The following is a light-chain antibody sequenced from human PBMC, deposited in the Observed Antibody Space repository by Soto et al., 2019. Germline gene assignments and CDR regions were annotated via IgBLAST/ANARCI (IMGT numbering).Light chain of an antibody. Sequence: EVILTQSPGTLSLSPGDRATLSCRASQSVSSYLAWYQQKPGQAPRLLIYDVSNRATGIPARFSGSGSGTDFTLTISSLEPEDFAVYFCQQRSEWPLCTFGQETKLEIK. CDR3: QQRSEWPLCT. J-gene: IGKJ2*02. CDR2: DVS. CDR1: QSVSSY. V-gene: IGKV3-11*01.